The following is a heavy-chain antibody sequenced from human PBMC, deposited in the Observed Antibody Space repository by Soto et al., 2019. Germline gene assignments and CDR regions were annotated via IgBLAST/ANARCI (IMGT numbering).Heavy chain of an antibody. CDR1: GGSISSGGYF. J-gene: IGHJ5*02. Sequence: QVQLQESGPGLVTPSQTLSLTCTVSGGSISSGGYFWSWIRQHPWKGLEWIGYIYYRGSTYYNPSLTSRVTISVDTSKNQFALKLSTVTAADTAVYYCARMFSAAKPTGGFDPWGQGTLVTVS. CDR3: ARMFSAAKPTGGFDP. CDR2: IYYRGST. V-gene: IGHV4-31*03. D-gene: IGHD1-1*01.